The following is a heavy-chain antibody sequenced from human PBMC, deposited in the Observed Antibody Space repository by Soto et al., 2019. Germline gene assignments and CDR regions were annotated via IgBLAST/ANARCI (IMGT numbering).Heavy chain of an antibody. J-gene: IGHJ4*02. D-gene: IGHD3-16*01. Sequence: EVPLVESGGGLVQPGGSLRLSCAASGFTVSTKYMSWVRQAPGKGLEWVSVIYSGGSTFYADSVRGRFTISRDNSKKTVNLQMNSLRAEDTAVYYCARDPWAADYWGQGTLVTVSS. V-gene: IGHV3-66*01. CDR2: IYSGGST. CDR1: GFTVSTKY. CDR3: ARDPWAADY.